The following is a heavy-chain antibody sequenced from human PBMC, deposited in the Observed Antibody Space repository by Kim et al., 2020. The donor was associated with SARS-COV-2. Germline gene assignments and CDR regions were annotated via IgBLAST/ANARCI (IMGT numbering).Heavy chain of an antibody. CDR3: ARREAAADRRY. J-gene: IGHJ4*02. D-gene: IGHD6-13*01. CDR2: I. V-gene: IGHV1-3*01. Sequence: IRYSQTFQGRLTITMDTSASTAYMELSSLRPEDTAVFYCARREAAADRRYWGQGTLVTVSS.